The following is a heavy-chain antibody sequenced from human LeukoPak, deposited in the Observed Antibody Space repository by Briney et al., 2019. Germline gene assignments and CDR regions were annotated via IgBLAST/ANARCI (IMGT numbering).Heavy chain of an antibody. J-gene: IGHJ4*02. CDR1: GGSFSGYY. CDR2: INHSGST. V-gene: IGHV4-34*01. Sequence: SETLSLTCAVYGGSFSGYYWSWIRQPPGKGLEWIGEINHSGSTNYNPSLKSRVTISVDTSKNQFSLKLSSVTAADTAVYYCARDSTYCSSTSCYYDYWGQGTLVTVSS. D-gene: IGHD2-2*01. CDR3: ARDSTYCSSTSCYYDY.